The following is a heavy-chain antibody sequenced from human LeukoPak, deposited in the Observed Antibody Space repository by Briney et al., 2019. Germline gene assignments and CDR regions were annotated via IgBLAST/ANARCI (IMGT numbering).Heavy chain of an antibody. CDR1: GFTFSNAW. V-gene: IGHV3-15*01. J-gene: IGHJ4*02. Sequence: PGGSLRLSCAASGFTFSNAWMSWVRQAPGKGLEWVGRIKSKTDGGTTDYAAPVKGRFTISRDDSKNTLYLQMNSLKTADTAVYYCTTPRMVRGVIILEYYFDHWGQGTLVTVSS. CDR3: TTPRMVRGVIILEYYFDH. CDR2: IKSKTDGGTT. D-gene: IGHD3-10*01.